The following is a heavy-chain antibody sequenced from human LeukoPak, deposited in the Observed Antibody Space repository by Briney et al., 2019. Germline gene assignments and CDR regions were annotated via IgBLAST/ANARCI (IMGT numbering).Heavy chain of an antibody. CDR1: GYTFTSYG. CDR3: ARDGVVVAPFYYYYGMDV. Sequence: ASVKVSCKASGYTFTSYGISWVRQAPGQGLEWMGWISAYNGNTNYAQKLQGRVTMTTDTSTSTAYMELRSLRSDDTAVYYCARDGVVVAPFYYYYGMDVWGQGTTVTVSS. D-gene: IGHD2-15*01. J-gene: IGHJ6*02. CDR2: ISAYNGNT. V-gene: IGHV1-18*01.